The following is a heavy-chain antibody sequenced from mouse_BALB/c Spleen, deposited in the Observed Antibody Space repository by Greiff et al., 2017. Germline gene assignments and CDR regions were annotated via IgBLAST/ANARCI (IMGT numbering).Heavy chain of an antibody. CDR1: GFNIKDTY. J-gene: IGHJ1*01. CDR3: GRSGNYGYFDV. Sequence: VQLQQSGAELVKPGASVKLSCTASGFNIKDTYMHWVKQRPEQGLEWIGRIDPANGNTKYDPKFQGKATITADTSSNTAYLQLSSLTSEDTAVYYCGRSGNYGYFDVWGEGTTVTVSS. V-gene: IGHV14-3*02. D-gene: IGHD1-3*01. CDR2: IDPANGNT.